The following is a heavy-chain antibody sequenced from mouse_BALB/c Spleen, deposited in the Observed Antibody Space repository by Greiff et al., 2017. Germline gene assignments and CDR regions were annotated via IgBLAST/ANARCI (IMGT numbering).Heavy chain of an antibody. J-gene: IGHJ2*01. V-gene: IGHV1S81*02. CDR3: ARGLGRSQTLDY. D-gene: IGHD4-1*01. CDR1: GYTFTSYW. Sequence: QVQLQQPGAELVKPGASVKLSCKASGYTFTSYWMHWVKQRPGQGLEWIGEINPSNGRTNYNEKFKSKATLTVDKSSSTAYMQLSSLTSEDSAVYYCARGLGRSQTLDYWGQGTTLTVSS. CDR2: INPSNGRT.